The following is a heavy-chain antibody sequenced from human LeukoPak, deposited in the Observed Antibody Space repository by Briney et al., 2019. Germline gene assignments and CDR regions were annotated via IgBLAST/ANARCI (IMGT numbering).Heavy chain of an antibody. V-gene: IGHV3-48*03. Sequence: PGGSLRLSCAASGFTFSSYEMNWVRQAPGKGLEWVSYISSSGNSIDYADSVKGRFTISRDNGKNSLYLQMNSLRAEDAAIYYCARERWQPRIRFDFWGQGTLVTVSS. CDR3: ARERWQPRIRFDF. CDR2: ISSSGNSI. D-gene: IGHD5-24*01. J-gene: IGHJ4*02. CDR1: GFTFSSYE.